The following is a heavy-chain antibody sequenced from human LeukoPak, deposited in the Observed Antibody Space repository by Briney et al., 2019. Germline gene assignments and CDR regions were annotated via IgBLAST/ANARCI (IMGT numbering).Heavy chain of an antibody. J-gene: IGHJ3*02. Sequence: GGSLRLSCAASGFTFSSYAMSWVRQAPGKGLEWVSAISGSGGSTYYADSVKGRFTISRDNSKNTLYLQMNSLRAEDTAVYYCAKPYCSSTRCYSNSDAFDIWGQGTMVTVSS. CDR2: ISGSGGST. V-gene: IGHV3-23*01. D-gene: IGHD2-2*01. CDR1: GFTFSSYA. CDR3: AKPYCSSTRCYSNSDAFDI.